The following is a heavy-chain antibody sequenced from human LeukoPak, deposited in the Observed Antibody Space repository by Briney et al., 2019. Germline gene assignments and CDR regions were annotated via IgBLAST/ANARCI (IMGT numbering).Heavy chain of an antibody. J-gene: IGHJ4*02. D-gene: IGHD5-24*01. V-gene: IGHV3-74*01. CDR3: AKDQGDGYKPHRSHEDY. CDR1: GFTFSGYW. CDR2: VNSYGSST. Sequence: GGSLRLSCAASGFTFSGYWMHWDRQAPGKGLVWVSRVNSYGSSTDYADSVKGRFTISRDNAKNSLYLQMNSLRAEDTAVYYCAKDQGDGYKPHRSHEDYWGQGTLVAVCS.